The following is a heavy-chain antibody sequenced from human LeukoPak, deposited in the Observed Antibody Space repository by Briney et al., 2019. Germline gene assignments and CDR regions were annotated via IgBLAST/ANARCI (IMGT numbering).Heavy chain of an antibody. V-gene: IGHV3-30*02. CDR3: ARDLDYSTSSDNY. Sequence: PGGSLRLSCAPSGFTFTSYGMHWVRQAPGKGLEWVAFIRYDGSNKYYADSVKGRFTISRDNAKNTLYLQMNSLRAEDTAVYYCARDLDYSTSSDNYWGQGTLVTVSS. CDR1: GFTFTSYG. CDR2: IRYDGSNK. J-gene: IGHJ4*02. D-gene: IGHD6-6*01.